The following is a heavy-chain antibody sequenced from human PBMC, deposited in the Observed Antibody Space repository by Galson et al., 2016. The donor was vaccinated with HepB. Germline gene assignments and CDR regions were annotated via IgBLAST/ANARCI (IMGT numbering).Heavy chain of an antibody. CDR1: GYTFTSYA. CDR3: ARDLLSSISVHAGGV. D-gene: IGHD6-6*01. CDR2: INGGNGNT. J-gene: IGHJ4*02. Sequence: SVKVSCKASGYTFTSYAMHWVRQAPGERLEWMGRINGGNGNTNYSQKFQGRITITRDTSASTAHMDLNSLRSEDTAVYYCARDLLSSISVHAGGVWGQGTPVSVSS. V-gene: IGHV1-3*01.